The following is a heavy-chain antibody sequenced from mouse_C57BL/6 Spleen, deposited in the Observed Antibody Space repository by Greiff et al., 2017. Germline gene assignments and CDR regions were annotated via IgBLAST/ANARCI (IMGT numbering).Heavy chain of an antibody. CDR2: IYPGDGDT. D-gene: IGHD2-4*01. J-gene: IGHJ2*01. CDR3: ARHDYDYFDY. CDR1: GYAFSSSW. V-gene: IGHV1-82*01. Sequence: VQLQESGPELVKPGASVKISCKASGYAFSSSWMNWVKQRPGKGLEWIGRIYPGDGDTNYNGKFKGKATLTADKSSSTAYMQLSSLTSEDSAVYFCARHDYDYFDYWGQGTTLTVSS.